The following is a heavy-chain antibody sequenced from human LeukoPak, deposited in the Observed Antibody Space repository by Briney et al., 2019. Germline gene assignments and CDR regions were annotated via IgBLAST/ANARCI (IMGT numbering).Heavy chain of an antibody. CDR2: IKQDGSER. V-gene: IGHV3-7*01. D-gene: IGHD6-25*01. Sequence: QPGGSLRLSCAASGFTFRSYWMSWVRQAPGKGLECVANIKQDGSERYYVDSVKGRFTISRDNAKNSLYLQMNSLRAEDTAVYYCARETAAGSDYWGQGTLVTVSS. J-gene: IGHJ4*02. CDR3: ARETAAGSDY. CDR1: GFTFRSYW.